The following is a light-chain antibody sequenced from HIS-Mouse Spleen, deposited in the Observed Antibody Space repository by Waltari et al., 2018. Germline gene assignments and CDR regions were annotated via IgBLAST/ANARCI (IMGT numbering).Light chain of an antibody. CDR1: QSVLYSSNNKNY. Sequence: DIVMTQSPDSLAVSLGERATINCKSSQSVLYSSNNKNYLAWYQQKPGQPPKLLIYWASTRESGVPDRFSGSGSGTDFTLTISSLQAEDLAVYYCQHYYSTPLTFGGVTKVEIK. V-gene: IGKV4-1*01. CDR2: WAS. CDR3: QHYYSTPLT. J-gene: IGKJ4*01.